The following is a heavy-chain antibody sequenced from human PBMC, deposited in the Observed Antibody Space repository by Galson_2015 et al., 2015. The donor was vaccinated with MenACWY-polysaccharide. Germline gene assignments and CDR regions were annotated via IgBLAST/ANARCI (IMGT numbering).Heavy chain of an antibody. D-gene: IGHD6-6*01. Sequence: SLRLSCAASGFTFSNYGMNWVRQAPGKGLEWVSYISSSSSTIHYADSVKGRFTISRDNAKNSLYLQMNSLRAEDTAVYFCARSFGSSLTYWGQGTLVTVSS. CDR3: ARSFGSSLTY. CDR2: ISSSSSTI. J-gene: IGHJ4*02. V-gene: IGHV3-48*01. CDR1: GFTFSNYG.